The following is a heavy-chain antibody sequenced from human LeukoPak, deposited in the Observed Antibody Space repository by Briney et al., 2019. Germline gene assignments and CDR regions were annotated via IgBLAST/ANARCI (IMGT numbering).Heavy chain of an antibody. D-gene: IGHD6-13*01. Sequence: SSETLSLTCTVSGGSISSYYWSWIRQPPGKGLEWIGYIYYSGSINYNPSLKSRVTISVDTSKNQFSLKLSSVTAADTAVYYCARSSSSGHFQHWGQGTLVTVSS. V-gene: IGHV4-59*01. CDR3: ARSSSSGHFQH. CDR1: GGSISSYY. J-gene: IGHJ1*01. CDR2: IYYSGSI.